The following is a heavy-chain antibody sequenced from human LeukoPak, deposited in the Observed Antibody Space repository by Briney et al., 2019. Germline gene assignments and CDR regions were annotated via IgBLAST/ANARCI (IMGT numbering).Heavy chain of an antibody. Sequence: GGSLRLSCAASGFTFDDYAMHWVRQAPGKGLEWVSGISWNSGSIGYADSVKGRFTISRDNAKNSLYLQMNSPRAEDTALYYCAKGFGELLYNGLDYWGQGTLVTVSS. CDR1: GFTFDDYA. D-gene: IGHD3-10*01. CDR3: AKGFGELLYNGLDY. V-gene: IGHV3-9*01. J-gene: IGHJ4*02. CDR2: ISWNSGSI.